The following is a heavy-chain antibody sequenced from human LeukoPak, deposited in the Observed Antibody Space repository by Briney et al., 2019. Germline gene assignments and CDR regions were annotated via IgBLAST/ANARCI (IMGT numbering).Heavy chain of an antibody. D-gene: IGHD4-17*01. J-gene: IGHJ4*02. CDR2: INPDGSTT. CDR1: GFTFTNYW. V-gene: IGHV3-74*01. CDR3: ARGRYGDYH. Sequence: GGSLRLSCAASGFTFTNYWMFWVRQAPGRGLVWVSGINPDGSTTTYADSVKGRFTISRENAKSTLYLHMNILRVEDTAVYYCARGRYGDYHWGQGILVTVSS.